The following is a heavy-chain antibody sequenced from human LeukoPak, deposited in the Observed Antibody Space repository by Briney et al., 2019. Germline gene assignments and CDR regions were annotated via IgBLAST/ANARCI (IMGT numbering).Heavy chain of an antibody. Sequence: PSETLSLTCAVYGGSFSGYYWSWIRQPPGKGLEWIGEINHSGSTNYNPSLKSRVTISVDTSKNQFSLKLSSVTAADTAVYYCARRHTIFGVVFFDPWGQGTLVTVSS. CDR1: GGSFSGYY. J-gene: IGHJ5*02. D-gene: IGHD3-3*01. CDR3: ARRHTIFGVVFFDP. CDR2: INHSGST. V-gene: IGHV4-34*01.